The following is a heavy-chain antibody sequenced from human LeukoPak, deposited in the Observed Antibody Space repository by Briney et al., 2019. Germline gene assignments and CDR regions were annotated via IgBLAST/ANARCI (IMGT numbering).Heavy chain of an antibody. V-gene: IGHV3-23*01. CDR1: GFTFNNYA. CDR3: ARDPDYYGSGTYFNHYFDY. Sequence: PGGSLRLSCTASGFTFNNYAMTWVRQAPGKGLEWVAAITGSGAYTNYADPVKVRFTISRDNAKHSLYLQMNSLRDEDTAVYYCARDPDYYGSGTYFNHYFDYWGQGTLVTVSS. CDR2: ITGSGAYT. J-gene: IGHJ4*02. D-gene: IGHD3-10*01.